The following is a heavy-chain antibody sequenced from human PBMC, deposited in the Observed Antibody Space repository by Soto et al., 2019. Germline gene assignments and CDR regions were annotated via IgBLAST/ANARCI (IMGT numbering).Heavy chain of an antibody. CDR2: INHSGST. J-gene: IGHJ4*02. D-gene: IGHD3-3*01. Sequence: QVQLQQRGAGLLKPSETLSLTCAVYGGSFSGYDWSWIRQPPGKGLEWIGEINHSGSTNYNPSLKSRVAISLDTSKNHFSLRLSSVTAADTAVYYCARVRGRYGVVSDLDYWGQGTLVTVSS. V-gene: IGHV4-34*01. CDR3: ARVRGRYGVVSDLDY. CDR1: GGSFSGYD.